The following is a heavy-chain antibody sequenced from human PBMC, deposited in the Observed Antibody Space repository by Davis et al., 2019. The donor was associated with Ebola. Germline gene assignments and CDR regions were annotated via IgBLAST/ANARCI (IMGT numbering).Heavy chain of an antibody. D-gene: IGHD2-21*02. V-gene: IGHV4-61*08. Sequence: SETLSLTCTVSGGSVSSGGHYWSWIRQRPGKGLEWIAYIYYSGSTHYNPSLKSRATISVDTSRNQFSLRLSSVTAADTAVYYCAVYTVVVTDIRAEYFQHWGQGTLATVSS. CDR2: IYYSGST. CDR3: AVYTVVVTDIRAEYFQH. J-gene: IGHJ1*01. CDR1: GGSVSSGGHY.